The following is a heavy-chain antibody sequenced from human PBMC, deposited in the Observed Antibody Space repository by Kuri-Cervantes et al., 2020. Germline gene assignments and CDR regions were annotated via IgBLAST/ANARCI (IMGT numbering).Heavy chain of an antibody. CDR2: IYYSGST. CDR3: ASAGYDFWSGYTDY. CDR1: GGSISSSSYY. Sequence: SETLSLTCTVSGGSISSSSYYWGWIRQPPGKGLEWIGSIYYSGSTYYNPSLKSRVTISVDTSKNQFSLKLSSVTAADTAVYYCASAGYDFWSGYTDYWGQGTLVTVSS. V-gene: IGHV4-39*01. D-gene: IGHD3-3*01. J-gene: IGHJ4*02.